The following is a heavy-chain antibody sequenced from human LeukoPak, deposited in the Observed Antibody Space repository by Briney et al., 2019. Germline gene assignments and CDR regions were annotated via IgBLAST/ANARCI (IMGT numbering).Heavy chain of an antibody. V-gene: IGHV3-48*02. J-gene: IGHJ4*02. CDR2: ISSSGSI. Sequence: GGSLRLSCVVSGFTISSHGMHWVRQAPGKGLEWVSYISSSGSIYYADSVKGRFTISRDNAKNSLYLQMNSLRDEDTAVYYCARRFDSWGQGTLVTVSS. CDR1: GFTISSHG. CDR3: ARRFDS.